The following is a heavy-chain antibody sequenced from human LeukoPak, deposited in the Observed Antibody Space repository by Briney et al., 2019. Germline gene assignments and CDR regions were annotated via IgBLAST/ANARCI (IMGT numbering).Heavy chain of an antibody. CDR1: GYTFTSYG. CDR3: ARADGVGANDAFDI. D-gene: IGHD1-26*01. V-gene: IGHV1-18*01. Sequence: AAVKVSCKASGYTFTSYGISWVRQAPGQGLEWMGWISAYDGDTNYAQELQGRLTMTTDTSTSTAYMELSSLRSEDTAVYYCARADGVGANDAFDIWGQGTMVTVSS. J-gene: IGHJ3*02. CDR2: ISAYDGDT.